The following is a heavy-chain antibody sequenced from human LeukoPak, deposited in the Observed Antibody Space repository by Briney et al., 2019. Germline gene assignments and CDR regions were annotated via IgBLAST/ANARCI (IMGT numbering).Heavy chain of an antibody. CDR1: GFTFSSYA. CDR2: ISGSGGST. D-gene: IGHD3-3*01. V-gene: IGHV3-23*01. CDR3: AKMVSGFGEFLEWLSTSYYYYYGMDV. J-gene: IGHJ6*02. Sequence: HPGGSLRLSCAASGFTFSSYAMSWVRQAPGKGLEWVSGISGSGGSTYYADSVKGRFTISRDNSKNTLYLQMNSLRAEDTAVYYCAKMVSGFGEFLEWLSTSYYYYYGMDVWGQGTTVTVSS.